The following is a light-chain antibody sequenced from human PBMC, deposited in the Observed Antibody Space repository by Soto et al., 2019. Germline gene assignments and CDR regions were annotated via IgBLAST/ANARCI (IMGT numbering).Light chain of an antibody. CDR2: GTS. CDR1: QSVGSF. Sequence: EIVLTQSPATLSLSPGERATLSCRASQSVGSFLAWYQQKPGQAPRLLIYGTSNRATGIPGRFSGSGSGTDLTLTIGSLEPEDCGVYYCQHRGKWPRTFRQGTQREIK. V-gene: IGKV3-11*01. J-gene: IGKJ2*01. CDR3: QHRGKWPRT.